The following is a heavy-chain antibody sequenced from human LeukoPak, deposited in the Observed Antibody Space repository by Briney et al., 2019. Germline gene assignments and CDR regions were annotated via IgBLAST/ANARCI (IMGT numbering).Heavy chain of an antibody. CDR3: AKDHTGSYYPNWFDP. CDR2: ISYDGSNK. J-gene: IGHJ5*02. V-gene: IGHV3-30*18. Sequence: GGSLRLSCAASGFTFSSYGMHWVRQAPGKGLEWVAVISYDGSNKYYADSVKGRFTISRDNSKNTLYLQMNSLRAEETAVYYCAKDHTGSYYPNWFDPWGQGTRVTVSS. D-gene: IGHD3-10*01. CDR1: GFTFSSYG.